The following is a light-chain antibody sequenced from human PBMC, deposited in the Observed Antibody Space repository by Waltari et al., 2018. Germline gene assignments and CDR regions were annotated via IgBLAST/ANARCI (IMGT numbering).Light chain of an antibody. J-gene: IGLJ2*01. CDR3: AAWDDSLSGHVV. CDR1: SSNIGRNY. Sequence: QSVLTQPPSASGNPGQRVTISFSGSSSNIGRNYVYWYQQLPGTAPKLLIYRNNQRPAWVPDRVAGSKSGTSASLAISGLRSEDEADYYCAAWDDSLSGHVVFGGGTKLTVL. CDR2: RNN. V-gene: IGLV1-47*01.